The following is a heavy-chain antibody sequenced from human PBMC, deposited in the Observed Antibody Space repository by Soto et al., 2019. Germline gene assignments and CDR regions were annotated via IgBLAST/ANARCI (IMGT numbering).Heavy chain of an antibody. D-gene: IGHD5-18*01. CDR1: GGSISSSNW. CDR3: ARADYTAMAYFDY. J-gene: IGHJ4*02. Sequence: PSETLSLTCAVSGGSISSSNWWSWVRQPPGKGLEWIGEIYHSGSTNYNPSLKSRVTISVDKSKNQFSLKLSSVTAADTAVYYCARADYTAMAYFDYWGQGTLVTVSS. CDR2: IYHSGST. V-gene: IGHV4-4*02.